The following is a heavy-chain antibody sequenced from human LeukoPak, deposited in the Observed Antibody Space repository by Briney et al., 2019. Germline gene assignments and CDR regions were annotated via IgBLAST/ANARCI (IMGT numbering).Heavy chain of an antibody. J-gene: IGHJ5*02. D-gene: IGHD7-27*01. CDR3: ARVDGSGDQRINWFDP. CDR1: GYTFTSYG. V-gene: IGHV1-18*01. Sequence: ASVKVSCKASGYTFTSYGLSWVRQAPGQGLEWMGWISSYNGKTNYAQKLQGRVTMTTDTSTSTAYMELRSLRSDDTAVYYCARVDGSGDQRINWFDPWGQGTLVTVSS. CDR2: ISSYNGKT.